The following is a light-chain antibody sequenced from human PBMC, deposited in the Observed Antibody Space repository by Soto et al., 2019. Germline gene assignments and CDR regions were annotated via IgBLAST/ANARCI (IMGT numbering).Light chain of an antibody. J-gene: IGKJ2*02. V-gene: IGKV3-20*01. CDR3: QQYGSSLWWT. CDR1: QSVTSSY. CDR2: GAS. Sequence: EIVLTQSPGTLSLSPGQRATLSCRASQSVTSSYLAWYQQKPGQAPRLLIYGASSRATGITDRFSGSGSGTDFPLTIISLEPEDCPVYYCQQYGSSLWWTVGRGTKLQLK.